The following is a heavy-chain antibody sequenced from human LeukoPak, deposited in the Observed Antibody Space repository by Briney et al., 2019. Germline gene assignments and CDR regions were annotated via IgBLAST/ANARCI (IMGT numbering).Heavy chain of an antibody. D-gene: IGHD3-22*01. CDR1: GFTFSSYA. CDR3: AKAEWGSSGYTHWEY. CDR2: ISGSGGST. J-gene: IGHJ4*02. Sequence: GGSLRLSCAASGFTFSSYAMSWVRQAPGKGLEWVSAISGSGGSTYYADSVKGRFTIPRDNSKNTLYLRMNSLRAEDTAVYYCAKAEWGSSGYTHWEYWGQGTLVTVSS. V-gene: IGHV3-23*01.